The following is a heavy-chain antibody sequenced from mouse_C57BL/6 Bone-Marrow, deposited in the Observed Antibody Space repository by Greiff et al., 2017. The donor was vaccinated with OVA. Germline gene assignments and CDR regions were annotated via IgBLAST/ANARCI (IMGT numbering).Heavy chain of an antibody. J-gene: IGHJ2*01. V-gene: IGHV5-4*01. D-gene: IGHD1-1*02. CDR2: ISDGGSYT. CDR1: GFTFSSYA. CDR3: ARDGSPLLDY. Sequence: EVKVVESGGGLVKPGGSLKLSCAASGFTFSSYAMSWVRQTPEKRLEWVATISDGGSYTYYPDNVKGRFTISRDNAKNNLYLQMSHLKSEDTAMYYCARDGSPLLDYWGQGTTLTVSS.